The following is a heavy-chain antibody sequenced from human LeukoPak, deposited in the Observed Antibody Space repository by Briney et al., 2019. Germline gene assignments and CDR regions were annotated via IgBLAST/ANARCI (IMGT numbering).Heavy chain of an antibody. CDR1: NGFDSYY. D-gene: IGHD2-21*02. CDR2: ITYRGSG. V-gene: IGHV4-34*01. Sequence: SETLSLTCAVYNGFDSYYLTIVRQPPGKGLEWVGEITYRGSGNYNPSLKGRATISINVSQRQFSLSLRSVTAADTATYYCGVYGGDWRFDFWGQGTPITVSS. CDR3: GVYGGDWRFDF. J-gene: IGHJ4*02.